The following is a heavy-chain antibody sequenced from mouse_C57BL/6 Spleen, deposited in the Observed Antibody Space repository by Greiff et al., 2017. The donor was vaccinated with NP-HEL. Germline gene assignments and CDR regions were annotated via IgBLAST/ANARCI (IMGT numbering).Heavy chain of an antibody. CDR1: GYSITSGYY. J-gene: IGHJ4*01. V-gene: IGHV3-6*01. CDR2: ISYDGSN. D-gene: IGHD6-1*01. CDR3: AREATLYYYAMDY. Sequence: ESGPGLVKPSQSLSLTCSVTGYSITSGYYWNWIRQFPGNKLEWMGYISYDGSNNYNPSLKNRISITRDTSKNQFFLRLNSVTTEDTATYYCAREATLYYYAMDYWGQGTSVTVSS.